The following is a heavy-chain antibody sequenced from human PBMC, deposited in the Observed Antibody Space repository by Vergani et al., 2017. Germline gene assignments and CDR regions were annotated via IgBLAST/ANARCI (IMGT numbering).Heavy chain of an antibody. CDR2: ISSSSSYT. Sequence: QVQLVESGGGLVKPGGSLRLSCAASGFTFSDYYMSWIRQAPGQGLEWVSYISSSSSYTNYADSVKGRFTISRDNAKNSLYLQMNSLRAEDTAVYYCARVRGLLWFGEPPYFDYWGQGTLVTVSS. V-gene: IGHV3-11*06. J-gene: IGHJ4*02. CDR1: GFTFSDYY. CDR3: ARVRGLLWFGEPPYFDY. D-gene: IGHD3-10*01.